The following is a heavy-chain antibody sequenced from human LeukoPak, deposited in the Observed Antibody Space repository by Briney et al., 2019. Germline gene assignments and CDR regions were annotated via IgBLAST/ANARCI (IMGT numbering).Heavy chain of an antibody. CDR3: AREQQLVRGLDY. CDR2: INHSGST. D-gene: IGHD6-13*01. V-gene: IGHV4-34*01. Sequence: PSETLSLTCAVYGGSFSGYYWSWIRQPPGKGLEWIGEINHSGSTNYNPSLKSRVTISVDTSKNQFSLKLNSVTAADTAVYYCAREQQLVRGLDYWGQGTLVTVSS. CDR1: GGSFSGYY. J-gene: IGHJ4*02.